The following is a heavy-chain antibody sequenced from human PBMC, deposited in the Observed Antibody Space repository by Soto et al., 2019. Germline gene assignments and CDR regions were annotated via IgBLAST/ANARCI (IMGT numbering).Heavy chain of an antibody. CDR2: IYSGGST. V-gene: IGHV3-66*01. Sequence: EVQLVESGGGLVQPGGSLRLSCAASGFTVSSNYMRWVRQAPGKGLEWVSVIYSGGSTYYADSVKGRFTISRDNSKNTLYLQMNSLRAEDTAVYYCARDWVKRKVTSFWYVDLWGRGTLVTVSS. CDR3: ARDWVKRKVTSFWYVDL. CDR1: GFTVSSNY. D-gene: IGHD2-21*02. J-gene: IGHJ2*01.